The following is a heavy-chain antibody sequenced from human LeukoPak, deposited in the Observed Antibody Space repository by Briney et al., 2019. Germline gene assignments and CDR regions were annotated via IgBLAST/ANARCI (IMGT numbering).Heavy chain of an antibody. CDR2: IIPIFGTA. V-gene: IGHV1-69*06. J-gene: IGHJ4*02. Sequence: ASVRVSCKASGGTFSSYAISWVRQAPGQGLEWMGGIIPIFGTANYAQKFQGRVTITADKSTSTAYMELRRLRSDDTAVYYCARTESYNNYPDYWGQGTLVAVSS. CDR1: GGTFSSYA. D-gene: IGHD4-11*01. CDR3: ARTESYNNYPDY.